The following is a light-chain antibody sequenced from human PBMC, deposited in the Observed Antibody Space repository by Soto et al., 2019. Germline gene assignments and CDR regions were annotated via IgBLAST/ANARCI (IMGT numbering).Light chain of an antibody. CDR1: SNDIGSYNL. V-gene: IGLV2-23*01. CDR3: CSYSSSFSHVV. CDR2: EDT. J-gene: IGLJ2*01. Sequence: QSALTQPASVSGSPGQSITISCTGTSNDIGSYNLVSWYQQHPTKAPKLMIYEDTKRPSGVSNRFSGSKSGNTASLTISGLQTEDEADYYCCSYSSSFSHVVFGGGTKLTVL.